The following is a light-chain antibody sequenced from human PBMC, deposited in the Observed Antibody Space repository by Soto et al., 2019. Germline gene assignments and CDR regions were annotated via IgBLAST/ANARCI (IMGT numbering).Light chain of an antibody. Sequence: VLTQPPSVSGAPGQRVTISCTGSSSNIGAGFDVHWYQQLPGTAPKLLIYGNNNRPSGVPDRFSGSKSGTSASLAITGLQAEDEADYYCQSYDSSLSGNYVFGTGTKVTVL. V-gene: IGLV1-40*01. CDR2: GNN. CDR3: QSYDSSLSGNYV. CDR1: SSNIGAGFD. J-gene: IGLJ1*01.